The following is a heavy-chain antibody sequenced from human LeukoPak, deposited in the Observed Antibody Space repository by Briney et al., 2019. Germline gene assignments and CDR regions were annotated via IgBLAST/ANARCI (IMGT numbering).Heavy chain of an antibody. CDR2: IYTSGST. J-gene: IGHJ4*02. CDR1: GGSISSGSYY. CDR3: ARGIVVDSFDY. D-gene: IGHD3-22*01. V-gene: IGHV4-61*02. Sequence: SQTLSHTCTVSGGSISSGSYYWSWIRQPAGKGLEWIGRIYTSGSTNYNPSLKSRVTISVDTSKNQFSLKLSSVTAADTAVYSCARGIVVDSFDYRGQGTLVTVSS.